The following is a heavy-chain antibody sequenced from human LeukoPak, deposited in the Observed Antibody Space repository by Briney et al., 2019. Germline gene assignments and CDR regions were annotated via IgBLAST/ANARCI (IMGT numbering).Heavy chain of an antibody. D-gene: IGHD4-17*01. CDR2: ISGSGGST. CDR3: AKSPTVDAAFDI. CDR1: GFTFSSYA. Sequence: QPGGSLRLSCAASGFTFSSYAMSWVRQAPGKGLEWVSGISGSGGSTYYADSVKGRFTISRDNSKNTLYLHMNSLRAEDTAVYYCAKSPTVDAAFDIWGQGTMVTVSS. J-gene: IGHJ3*02. V-gene: IGHV3-23*01.